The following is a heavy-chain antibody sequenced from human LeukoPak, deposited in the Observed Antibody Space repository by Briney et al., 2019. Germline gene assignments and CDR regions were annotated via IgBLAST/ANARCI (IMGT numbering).Heavy chain of an antibody. J-gene: IGHJ6*03. Sequence: GGSLRLSCAASGFTFSSYAMSWVRQAPGKGLEWVSAISGSGGSTYYADSVKGRFTISRDNSKNTLYLQMNSLRAEDTAVYYCAKVAYSSPADYYYYYMDVWGKGTTVTVSS. V-gene: IGHV3-23*01. CDR1: GFTFSSYA. CDR3: AKVAYSSPADYYYYYMDV. D-gene: IGHD6-13*01. CDR2: ISGSGGST.